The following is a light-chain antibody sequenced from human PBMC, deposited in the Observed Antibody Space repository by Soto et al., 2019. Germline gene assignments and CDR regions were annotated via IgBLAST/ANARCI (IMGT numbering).Light chain of an antibody. J-gene: IGLJ2*01. CDR1: SSNIGSNY. Sequence: QSVLTQPPSASGTPGQRVTISCSGSSSNIGSNYVYWYQQLPGTAPKLLIYRNNQWPSGVPDRFSGSKSGTSACLAISGLRSEDEADYSCAAWDDSLSGVLFGGGTKLTVL. CDR3: AAWDDSLSGVL. CDR2: RNN. V-gene: IGLV1-47*01.